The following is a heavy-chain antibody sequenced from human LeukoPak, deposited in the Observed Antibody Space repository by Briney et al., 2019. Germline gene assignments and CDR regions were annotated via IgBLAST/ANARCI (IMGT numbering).Heavy chain of an antibody. CDR2: IYSGGST. CDR1: GFTVSSDY. Sequence: GALRLSCAASGFTVSSDYISWVSQPPARGRLGFSVIYSGGSTYNDDSVKGRFTISRDNSNNTLYIQMNSLKAEDTGVYYGARFYDDYAKSFDIWGQGTMVTVSS. V-gene: IGHV3-53*01. J-gene: IGHJ3*02. D-gene: IGHD4-17*01. CDR3: ARFYDDYAKSFDI.